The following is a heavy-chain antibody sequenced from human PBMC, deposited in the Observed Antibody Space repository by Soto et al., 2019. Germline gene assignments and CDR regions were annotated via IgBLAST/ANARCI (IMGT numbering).Heavy chain of an antibody. V-gene: IGHV4-61*01. CDR1: GGSVSSGSYY. CDR2: ISYSGST. D-gene: IGHD1-26*01. Sequence: SETLSLTCTVSGGSVSSGSYYWSWIRQPPGKGLEWIGYISYSGSTNYNPSLKSRVTISVDTSKNQFSLKLSSVTAADTAVYYGARVVGALGHWFDPWGQGKMVTVSS. J-gene: IGHJ5*02. CDR3: ARVVGALGHWFDP.